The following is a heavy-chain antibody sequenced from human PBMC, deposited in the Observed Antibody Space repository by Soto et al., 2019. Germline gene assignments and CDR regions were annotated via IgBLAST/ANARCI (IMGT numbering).Heavy chain of an antibody. CDR3: ARWGGLRGPFDY. J-gene: IGHJ4*02. V-gene: IGHV4-59*01. CDR2: IYYSGST. CDR1: GGSISSYY. D-gene: IGHD2-21*01. Sequence: QVQLQESCPGLGKPSETLALPCTVSGGSISSYYWSWIRQPPGKGLEWIGYIYYSGSTNDSPSLKSRVTISVDTSRNPVTLKLSSVTAAETAVYYCARWGGLRGPFDYWGQGTLVTVSS.